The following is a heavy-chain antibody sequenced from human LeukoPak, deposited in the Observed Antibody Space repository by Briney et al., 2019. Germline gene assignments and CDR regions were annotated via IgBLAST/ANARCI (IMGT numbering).Heavy chain of an antibody. D-gene: IGHD5-12*01. CDR2: IYYSGST. CDR3: ARGSYSGHDSRRVLGEFGP. CDR1: GGSISSNY. V-gene: IGHV4-59*08. J-gene: IGHJ5*02. Sequence: SETLSLTCTVSGGSISSNYWSWIRQPPGKGLEWIGYIYYSGSTNYNPSLKSRVTISVDTSKNQFSLKVNSVTAADTAVYYCARGSYSGHDSRRVLGEFGPWGQGTLVTVSS.